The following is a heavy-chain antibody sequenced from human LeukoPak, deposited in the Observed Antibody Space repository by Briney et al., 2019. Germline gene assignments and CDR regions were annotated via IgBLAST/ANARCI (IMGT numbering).Heavy chain of an antibody. D-gene: IGHD3-3*01. CDR1: GGSFSGYY. CDR2: INHSGST. V-gene: IGHV4-34*01. CDR3: ARKLTILGAKYFDY. J-gene: IGHJ4*02. Sequence: PSETLSLTCAVYGGSFSGYYWSWIRQPPGKGLEWIGEINHSGSTNYNPSLKSRVTISVDTSKNQFSLKLSSVTAADTAVYYCARKLTILGAKYFDYWGQGTLVTVSS.